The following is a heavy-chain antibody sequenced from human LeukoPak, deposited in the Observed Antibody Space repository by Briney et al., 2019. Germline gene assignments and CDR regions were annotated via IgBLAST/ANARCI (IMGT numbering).Heavy chain of an antibody. CDR1: GFTFSDHA. J-gene: IGHJ4*02. CDR2: ISYHARDQ. CDR3: AAQPCINGICYLDY. D-gene: IGHD2-8*01. Sequence: GGSLRLSCTASGFTFSDHAMHWVRQAPGKGLEWVTVISYHARDQFYADSVKGRFTVSRDNFRNILYLQMNSLRVEDSAVYYCAAQPCINGICYLDYWGQGALVTVSS. V-gene: IGHV3-30*04.